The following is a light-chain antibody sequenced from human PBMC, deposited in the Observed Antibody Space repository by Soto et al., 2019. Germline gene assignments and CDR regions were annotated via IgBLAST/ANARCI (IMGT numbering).Light chain of an antibody. CDR1: QSVSSY. J-gene: IGKJ5*01. V-gene: IGKV3-11*01. CDR2: DAS. Sequence: EIVLEPSPSTLSLSPGERATRSCRASQSVSSYLAWYQQKPGQAPRLLIYDASNRATGIPARFSGSGSGTDFTLTISSLEPEDFAVYYCQQRSNWPPTFGQGTRLEIK. CDR3: QQRSNWPPT.